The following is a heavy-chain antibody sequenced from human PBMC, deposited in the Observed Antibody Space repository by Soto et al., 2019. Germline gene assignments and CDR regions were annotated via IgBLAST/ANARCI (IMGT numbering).Heavy chain of an antibody. CDR1: GFTFSDYY. CDR2: ISSSGSTI. J-gene: IGHJ4*02. CDR3: ARDFEETTVTTGGNDY. D-gene: IGHD4-17*01. Sequence: QVQLVESGGGLVKPGGSLRLSCAASGFTFSDYYMSWIRQAPGKGLEWVSYISSSGSTIYYADSVKGRFTISRDNAKKSLYLQMNSPRAEDTAVYFCARDFEETTVTTGGNDYWGQGTLVTVSS. V-gene: IGHV3-11*01.